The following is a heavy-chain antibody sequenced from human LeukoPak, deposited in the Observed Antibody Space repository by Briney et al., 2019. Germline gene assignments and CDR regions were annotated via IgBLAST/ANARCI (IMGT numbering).Heavy chain of an antibody. J-gene: IGHJ5*02. V-gene: IGHV1-18*01. Sequence: ASVKVSCKASGYTFSNYGFSWVRQAPGQGLEWIGWISAYNGNTKSVQKLQGRVTMTTDTSTSTAYMELRSLRDDDTAVYYCAKDGYDILTGNQGGWFDPWGQGTLVTVSS. D-gene: IGHD3-9*01. CDR1: GYTFSNYG. CDR2: ISAYNGNT. CDR3: AKDGYDILTGNQGGWFDP.